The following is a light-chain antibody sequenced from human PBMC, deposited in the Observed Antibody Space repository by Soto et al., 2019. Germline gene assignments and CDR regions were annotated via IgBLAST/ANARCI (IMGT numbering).Light chain of an antibody. Sequence: DIQMTQSPSTLSASVGDRVTITCRASQSISSWLAWYQQKPGKAPKLLIYKASNLESGVPSRFSGSGSGTEFTLTISRLQPDDFATYYCQQYSSYWTFGQGTKVEIK. V-gene: IGKV1-5*03. J-gene: IGKJ1*01. CDR1: QSISSW. CDR2: KAS. CDR3: QQYSSYWT.